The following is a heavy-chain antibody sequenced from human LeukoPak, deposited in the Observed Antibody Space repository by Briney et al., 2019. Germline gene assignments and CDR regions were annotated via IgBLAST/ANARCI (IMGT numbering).Heavy chain of an antibody. CDR2: TYSSGST. CDR3: ARLGGSGDTFDI. J-gene: IGHJ3*02. CDR1: GGSISSSSYY. D-gene: IGHD3-10*01. V-gene: IGHV4-39*01. Sequence: PSETLSLTCTVSGGSISSSSYYWAWIRQPPGKGLEWIGCTYSSGSTYYDPSLMSRVTISVDTSRRQFSLKLSSVTAADTAVYYCARLGGSGDTFDIWDQGTMVTVSS.